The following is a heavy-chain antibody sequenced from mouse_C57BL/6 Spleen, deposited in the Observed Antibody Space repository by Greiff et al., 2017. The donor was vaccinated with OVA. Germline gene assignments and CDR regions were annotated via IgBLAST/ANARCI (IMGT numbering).Heavy chain of an antibody. CDR1: GYTFTSYW. CDR2: LYPGSGST. CDR3: ARESYDGSSYGAY. V-gene: IGHV1-55*01. J-gene: IGHJ3*01. Sequence: VQLQQPGAELVKPGASVKMSCKASGYTFTSYWITWVKQRPGQGLEWIGDLYPGSGSTNYNEKFKSKATLTVDTSSSTAYMQLSSLTSEDSAVYYCARESYDGSSYGAYWGQGTLVTVAA. D-gene: IGHD1-1*01.